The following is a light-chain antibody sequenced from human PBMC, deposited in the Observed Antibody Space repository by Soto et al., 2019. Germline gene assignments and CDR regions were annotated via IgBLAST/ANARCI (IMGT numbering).Light chain of an antibody. Sequence: EIVLTQSPATLSLSPGERVTLSCRASQSVSRSLAWYQQKPGQAPRLLIYDASNGATGIPARFSGSGSGTDFTLTISSLEPEDFAVYYCQQRATWPRTFGQGTKVDIK. CDR1: QSVSRS. V-gene: IGKV3-11*01. J-gene: IGKJ1*01. CDR3: QQRATWPRT. CDR2: DAS.